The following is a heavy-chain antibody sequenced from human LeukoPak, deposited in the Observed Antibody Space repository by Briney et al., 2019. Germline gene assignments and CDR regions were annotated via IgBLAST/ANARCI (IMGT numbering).Heavy chain of an antibody. D-gene: IGHD6-6*01. CDR3: AKRPVYYYYYMDV. V-gene: IGHV3-74*01. J-gene: IGHJ6*03. CDR1: GFPFSSYW. Sequence: GGSLRLSCAASGFPFSSYWMHWVRQAPGKGLVWVSRMNSDGSSTTYADSVKGRFTISRDNSKNTLYLQMNSLRAEDTAVYYCAKRPVYYYYYMDVWGKGTTVTVSS. CDR2: MNSDGSST.